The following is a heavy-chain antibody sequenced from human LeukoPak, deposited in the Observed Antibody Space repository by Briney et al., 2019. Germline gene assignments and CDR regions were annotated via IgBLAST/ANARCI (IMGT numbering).Heavy chain of an antibody. CDR3: ARGWGYFDS. J-gene: IGHJ4*02. V-gene: IGHV4-59*13. Sequence: SSETLSLTCIVSGGSISSYYWSWIRQPPGKGLEWIGYIYYSGSTNYNPSLKGRVTMSVDTSKNQFSLKLSSVTAADTAVYYCARGWGYFDSWGQGTLVTVSS. D-gene: IGHD7-27*01. CDR1: GGSISSYY. CDR2: IYYSGST.